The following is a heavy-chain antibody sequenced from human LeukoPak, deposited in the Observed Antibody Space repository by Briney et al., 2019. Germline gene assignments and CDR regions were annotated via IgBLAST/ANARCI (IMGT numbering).Heavy chain of an antibody. V-gene: IGHV3-21*01. CDR2: ISSSSSYI. D-gene: IGHD2-15*01. J-gene: IGHJ3*02. CDR1: GFTFNIYS. Sequence: PGGSLRLSCAASGFTFNIYSMNWVRQAPGKGLEWVSSISSSSSYIYYADSVKGRFTISRDNAKNSLYLQMNSLRAEDTAVYYCAREGFCSGGSCHSGNAFDIWGQGTMVTASS. CDR3: AREGFCSGGSCHSGNAFDI.